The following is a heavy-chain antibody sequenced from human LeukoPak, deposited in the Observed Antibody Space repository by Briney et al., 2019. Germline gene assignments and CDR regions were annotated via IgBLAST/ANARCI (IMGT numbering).Heavy chain of an antibody. J-gene: IGHJ4*02. Sequence: GASVKVSCKASGGTFSSYAISWVRQAPGQGLEWMGGIIPIFGSANYAQKFQGRVTITADESTSTAYMELSSLRSEDTAVYYCARNPYDSSGYPDWGQGTLVTVSS. D-gene: IGHD3-22*01. CDR1: GGTFSSYA. CDR2: IIPIFGSA. CDR3: ARNPYDSSGYPD. V-gene: IGHV1-69*13.